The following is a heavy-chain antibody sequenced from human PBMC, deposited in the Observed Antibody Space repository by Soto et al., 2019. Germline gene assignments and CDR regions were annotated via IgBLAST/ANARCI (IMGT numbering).Heavy chain of an antibody. V-gene: IGHV1-2*02. CDR1: GYSFTGYY. CDR2: INPNSGGT. Sequence: QVQLVQSGAEVKKPGASVKVSCTASGYSFTGYYIHWVRQAPGQGLEWMGWINPNSGGTYFAQKFQGRVTMTRGTSMNTAYMELRRLTSDDTAVYYCVRGGNWNYWSYYDYWGQGTLVTVSP. J-gene: IGHJ4*02. D-gene: IGHD1-20*01. CDR3: VRGGNWNYWSYYDY.